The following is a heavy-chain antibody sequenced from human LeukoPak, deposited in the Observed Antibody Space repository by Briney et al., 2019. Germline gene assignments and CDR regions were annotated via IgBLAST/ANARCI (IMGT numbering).Heavy chain of an antibody. V-gene: IGHV1-69*13. Sequence: GASVKVSCKASGGTFSNYAINWVRQAPGQGLEWMGGIIPIFGTANYAQNFQGRVTITADESTTTAYLELSGLRSEDTAVYYCAREGLDYWGQGTLVTVSS. CDR1: GGTFSNYA. CDR2: IIPIFGTA. CDR3: AREGLDY. J-gene: IGHJ4*02.